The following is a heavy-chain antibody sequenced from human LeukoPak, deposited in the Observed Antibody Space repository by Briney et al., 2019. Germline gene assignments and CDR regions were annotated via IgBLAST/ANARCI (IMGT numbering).Heavy chain of an antibody. Sequence: GGSLRLSCAASGFTFSDYWIHWVRQAPGKGLVWVSRINTDGTSTTYADSVRGRFTISRDNAKNTLYLQMNSLRAEDTAVYYCANYYDSGPQGDYWGQGTLVTVSS. D-gene: IGHD3-3*01. V-gene: IGHV3-74*01. CDR3: ANYYDSGPQGDY. CDR2: INTDGTST. J-gene: IGHJ4*02. CDR1: GFTFSDYW.